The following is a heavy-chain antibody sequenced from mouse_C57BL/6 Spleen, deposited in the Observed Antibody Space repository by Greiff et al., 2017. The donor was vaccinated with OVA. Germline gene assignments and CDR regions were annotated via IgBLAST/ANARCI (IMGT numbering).Heavy chain of an antibody. V-gene: IGHV1-7*01. CDR3: ARIRPITTVVEDAMDY. D-gene: IGHD1-1*01. J-gene: IGHJ4*01. CDR2: INPSSGYS. Sequence: VQLQQSGAELAKPGASVKLSCKASGYTFTSYWMHWVKQRPGQGLEWIGYINPSSGYSKYNQKFKDKATLTADKSSSTAYMQLSSLTYEDSAVYYCARIRPITTVVEDAMDYWGQGTSVTVSS. CDR1: GYTFTSYW.